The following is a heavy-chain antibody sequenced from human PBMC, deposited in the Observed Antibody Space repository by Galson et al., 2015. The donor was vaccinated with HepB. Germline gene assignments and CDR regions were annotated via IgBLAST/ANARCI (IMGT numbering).Heavy chain of an antibody. CDR1: GYTFTGYY. J-gene: IGHJ6*03. V-gene: IGHV1-2*06. D-gene: IGHD5-12*01. Sequence: SVKVSCKASGYTFTGYYMHWVRQAPGQGLEWMGRINPNSGGTNYAQKFQGRVTMTRDTSISTAYMELSRLRSDDTAVYHCARDPGDSGYGYYYYYYMDVWGKGTTVTVSS. CDR3: ARDPGDSGYGYYYYYYMDV. CDR2: INPNSGGT.